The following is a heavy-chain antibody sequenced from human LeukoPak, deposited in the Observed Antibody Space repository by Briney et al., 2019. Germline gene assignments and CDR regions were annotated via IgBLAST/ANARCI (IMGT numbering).Heavy chain of an antibody. V-gene: IGHV4-4*07. J-gene: IGHJ4*02. Sequence: SETLSLTCTVSGGSISSYYWSWIRQPAGKGLEWIGRIYTSGSTNYNPSLKSRATMSVDTSKNQFSLKLSSVTAADTAVYYCARERAYYYDSSGYRYYFDYWGQGTLVTVSS. CDR2: IYTSGST. D-gene: IGHD3-22*01. CDR3: ARERAYYYDSSGYRYYFDY. CDR1: GGSISSYY.